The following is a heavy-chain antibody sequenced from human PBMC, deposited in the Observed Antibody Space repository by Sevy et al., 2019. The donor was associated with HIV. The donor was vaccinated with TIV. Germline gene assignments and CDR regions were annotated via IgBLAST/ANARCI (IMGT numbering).Heavy chain of an antibody. D-gene: IGHD3-22*01. CDR3: VKDARNSYDSSGYLH. CDR2: ITGVGGSA. Sequence: GGSLRLSCAASGFTFSRFAMTWVRQAPGKGLEWVSAITGVGGSAYYADSVKGRFTISSDDSKNTLSLQMNSLRDEDTAVYYCVKDARNSYDSSGYLHWGQGTLVTVSS. V-gene: IGHV3-23*01. J-gene: IGHJ4*02. CDR1: GFTFSRFA.